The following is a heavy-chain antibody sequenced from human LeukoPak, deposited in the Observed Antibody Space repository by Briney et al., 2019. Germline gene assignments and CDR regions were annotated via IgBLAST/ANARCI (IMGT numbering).Heavy chain of an antibody. D-gene: IGHD3-3*01. V-gene: IGHV1-69*13. CDR1: GYTFTSYG. CDR3: ARDFRNITIFGVVIDWFDP. J-gene: IGHJ5*02. CDR2: IIPIFGTA. Sequence: SVKVSCKASGYTFTSYGISWVRQAPGQGLEWMGGIIPIFGTANYAQKFQGRVTITADESTSTAYMELSSLRSEDTAVYYCARDFRNITIFGVVIDWFDPWGQGTLVTVSS.